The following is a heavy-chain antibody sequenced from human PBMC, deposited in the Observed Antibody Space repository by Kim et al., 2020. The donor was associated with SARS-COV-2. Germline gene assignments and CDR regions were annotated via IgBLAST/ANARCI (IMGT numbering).Heavy chain of an antibody. J-gene: IGHJ3*02. CDR2: IASGGDRT. V-gene: IGHV3-23*01. Sequence: GGSLRLSCAASGFTFSSFSMAWVRQAPGKGLEWVSTIASGGDRTYYAESVKGRFTVSRDNYKNALYLQLNSLRVDDTAVYYCAKSSAFDIWG. CDR1: GFTFSSFS. CDR3: AKSSAFDI.